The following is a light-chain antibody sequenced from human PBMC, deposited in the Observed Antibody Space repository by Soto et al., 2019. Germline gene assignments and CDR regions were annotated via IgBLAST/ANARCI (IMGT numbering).Light chain of an antibody. CDR1: SSDVGGYDY. Sequence: QSALTQPASVSGSPGQSITISCTGTSSDVGGYDYVSWYQHHPGKAPKLMIYDVSNRPSGVSNRFSGSKSGNTASLTISGLQAEYEADYYCSSYTSSSLYVFGTGNKLTVL. V-gene: IGLV2-14*03. CDR3: SSYTSSSLYV. CDR2: DVS. J-gene: IGLJ1*01.